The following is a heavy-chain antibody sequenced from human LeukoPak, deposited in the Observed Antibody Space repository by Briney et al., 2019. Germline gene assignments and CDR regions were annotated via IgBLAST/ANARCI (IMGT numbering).Heavy chain of an antibody. D-gene: IGHD2-15*01. V-gene: IGHV4-59*08. CDR3: ARHVRESGGYWSQFDS. CDR2: IHSTGRS. CDR1: GGSISPYY. Sequence: SETLSLTCTVSGGSISPYYWSWIRQSPGKGLEWVAYIHSTGRSNFSPSLQSRVTISVDTSKNQFSLELTSVIAADTALYYCARHVRESGGYWSQFDSWGQGSPVTVSS. J-gene: IGHJ4*02.